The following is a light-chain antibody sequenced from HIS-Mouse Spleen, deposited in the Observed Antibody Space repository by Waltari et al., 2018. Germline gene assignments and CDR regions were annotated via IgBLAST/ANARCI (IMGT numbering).Light chain of an antibody. CDR1: RSDVGSYHL. CDR2: EGS. J-gene: IGLJ3*02. Sequence: QSALTQPASVSGSPGQSITISCPGTRSDVGSYHLVSWYQQHPGKAPNLMIYEGSKRPSGVSNRFSGSKSGNTASLTISGLQAEDEADYYCCSYAGSSTWVFGGGTKLTVL. CDR3: CSYAGSSTWV. V-gene: IGLV2-23*01.